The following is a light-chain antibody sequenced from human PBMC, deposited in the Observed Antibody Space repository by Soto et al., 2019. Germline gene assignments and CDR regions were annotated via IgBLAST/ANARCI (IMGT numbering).Light chain of an antibody. CDR3: SSFTTSSTYV. CDR1: SSDVGNYNY. CDR2: DVS. V-gene: IGLV2-14*01. J-gene: IGLJ1*01. Sequence: QSALTQPASVSGSPGQSITISCTGTSSDVGNYNYVSWYQQHPGKAPKLMIYDVSNRPSGVSNRFSGSKSGNTASLTIFGLQAEDEADYYCSSFTTSSTYVFGTGTKVTVL.